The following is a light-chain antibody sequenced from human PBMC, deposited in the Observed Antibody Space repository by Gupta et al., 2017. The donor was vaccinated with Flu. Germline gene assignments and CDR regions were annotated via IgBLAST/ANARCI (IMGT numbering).Light chain of an antibody. V-gene: IGLV3-21*02. Sequence: SSILTQPPSVSVAPRQTASIPCGGNNIGANSVHWYQQRPGQAPVLVVYTDSDRPSGIPERFSGSNSGNTATLTISRVEAGDEADYYCQVWDSSSDHYVFGGGTKVIVL. CDR1: NIGANS. CDR3: QVWDSSSDHYV. J-gene: IGLJ1*01. CDR2: TDS.